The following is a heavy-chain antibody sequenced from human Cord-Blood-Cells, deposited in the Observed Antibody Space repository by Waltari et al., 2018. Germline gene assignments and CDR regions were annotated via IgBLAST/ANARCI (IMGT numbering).Heavy chain of an antibody. V-gene: IGHV4-34*01. Sequence: QVQLQQWGAGLLKPSETLSFTCAVYGGSFSGYYWIWIRKPPGKGLEWIGEINHSGSTNYNPSLKSRVTISVDTSKNQFSLKLSSVTAADTAVYYCARGPRSRDGYNYVDYWGQGTLVTVSS. D-gene: IGHD5-12*01. J-gene: IGHJ4*02. CDR1: GGSFSGYY. CDR2: INHSGST. CDR3: ARGPRSRDGYNYVDY.